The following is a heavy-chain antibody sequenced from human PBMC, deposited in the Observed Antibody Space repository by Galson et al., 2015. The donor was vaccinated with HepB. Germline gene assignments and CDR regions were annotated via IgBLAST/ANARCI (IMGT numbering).Heavy chain of an antibody. V-gene: IGHV3-30*04. J-gene: IGHJ4*02. D-gene: IGHD4-11*01. CDR3: ARSPPYGNPDN. CDR2: ISSDGSHK. CDR1: GFTFSDYP. Sequence: SLRLSCAASGFTFSDYPIHWVRQAPGKGLEWVAVISSDGSHKYYADSVKGRFTISRDNSKITLYLQMNSLRDEDTAVYYCARSPPYGNPDNWGQGILVTVSS.